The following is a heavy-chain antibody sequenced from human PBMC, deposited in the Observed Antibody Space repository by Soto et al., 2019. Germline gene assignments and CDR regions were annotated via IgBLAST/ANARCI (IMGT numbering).Heavy chain of an antibody. CDR1: GYTFASNA. CDR3: ASACCNGELPIGIYV. D-gene: IGHD1-26*01. V-gene: IGHV1-3*01. CDR2: INAGNGNT. Sequence: SVKVSCKAPGYTFASNAMHCVLPAPGQRLEWMGWINAGNGNTKYSQKFQGRVTITRDTSASTAYMELSSLRSEDTAVYYCASACCNGELPIGIYVRAQRATVPVSS. J-gene: IGHJ6*02.